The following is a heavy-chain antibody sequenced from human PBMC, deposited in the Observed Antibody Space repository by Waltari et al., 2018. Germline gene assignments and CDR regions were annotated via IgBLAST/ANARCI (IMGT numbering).Heavy chain of an antibody. D-gene: IGHD6-13*01. CDR2: IYYSGST. J-gene: IGHJ4*02. Sequence: QVQLQESGPGLVKPSETLALTCTVAGGSISSSQWSWILQPPGKGLEGIGDIYYSGSTNYTPSLKGRSTISVDTSKNHFSLKLSSVTAADTAVYDCARGGSSSWMTHDYWGQGTLVTVSS. CDR1: GGSISSSQ. CDR3: ARGGSSSWMTHDY. V-gene: IGHV4-59*01.